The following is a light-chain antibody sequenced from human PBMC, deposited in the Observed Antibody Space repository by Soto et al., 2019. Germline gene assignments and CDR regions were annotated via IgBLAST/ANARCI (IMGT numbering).Light chain of an antibody. CDR1: ISDFVVYNY. J-gene: IGLJ1*01. V-gene: IGLV2-14*01. CDR3: SSHTISSALQV. Sequence: QSVLTQPASVSGSPRQSITISCTGTISDFVVYNYVSWYQQHPGKAPKLMIYGVSNRPSGVSNRFSGSKSGNTASLTISGLQADDEADYYCSSHTISSALQVFGTGTKVTVL. CDR2: GVS.